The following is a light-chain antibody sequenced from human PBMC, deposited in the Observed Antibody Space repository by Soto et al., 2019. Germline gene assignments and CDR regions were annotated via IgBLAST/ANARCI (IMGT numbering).Light chain of an antibody. CDR1: QSVNSN. CDR3: QQYNVWPLT. CDR2: VAS. V-gene: IGKV3-15*01. Sequence: EIVMTQSPVTLSVSPGDRATLSCRASQSVNSNLAWYQHKPGQTPKLLIYVASTSATGIPARFSGSGSGTEFTLTISSLQSEDFAGYYCQQYNVWPLTFGRGTKVEFK. J-gene: IGKJ4*01.